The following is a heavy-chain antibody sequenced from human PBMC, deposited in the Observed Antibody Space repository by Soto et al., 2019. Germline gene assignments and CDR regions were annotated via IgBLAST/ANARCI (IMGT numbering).Heavy chain of an antibody. J-gene: IGHJ2*01. V-gene: IGHV1-18*01. D-gene: IGHD5-18*01. CDR2: ISAYNGNT. CDR3: ARDRGNGYPKPYWYFDL. Sequence: QVQLVQSGAEVKKPGASVKVSCKASGYTFTSYGISWVRQAPGQGLEWMGWISAYNGNTNYAQKLQGRITMTTDTSTSTAYMELRSLRSDDTAVYYCARDRGNGYPKPYWYFDLWGRGTLVTVSS. CDR1: GYTFTSYG.